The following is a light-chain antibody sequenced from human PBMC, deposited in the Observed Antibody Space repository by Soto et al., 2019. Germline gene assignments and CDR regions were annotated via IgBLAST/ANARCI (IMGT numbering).Light chain of an antibody. CDR1: QSISTW. Sequence: DIQMTQSLSSLYAYVGDRVTFTCRASQSISTWLAWYQQKPGKAPKLLIYDASSLQSDVPSRFSGSGSGTQFTLTISALQTDDFASYYCQQYMNYATFGQGTKVEIK. V-gene: IGKV1-5*01. CDR3: QQYMNYAT. J-gene: IGKJ1*01. CDR2: DAS.